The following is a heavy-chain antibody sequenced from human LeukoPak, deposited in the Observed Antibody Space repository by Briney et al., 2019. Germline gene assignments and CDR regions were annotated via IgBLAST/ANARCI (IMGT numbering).Heavy chain of an antibody. V-gene: IGHV4-38-2*02. Sequence: PSETLSLTCTVSGYSISSGYYWGWIRQPPGKGLEWIGSIYYSGSTYYNPSLKSRVTISVDTSKNQFSLKLSSVTAADTAVYYCAKEKNNYDFWSGYPPSSYYYYMDVWGKGTTVTVSS. CDR1: GYSISSGYY. J-gene: IGHJ6*03. D-gene: IGHD3-3*01. CDR3: AKEKNNYDFWSGYPPSSYYYYMDV. CDR2: IYYSGST.